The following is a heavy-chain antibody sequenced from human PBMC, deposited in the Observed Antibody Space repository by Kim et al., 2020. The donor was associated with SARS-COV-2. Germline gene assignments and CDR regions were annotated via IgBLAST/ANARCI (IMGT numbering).Heavy chain of an antibody. CDR1: GFTFVGNA. CDR3: VGHGRSSG. CDR2: IDGSGAYT. Sequence: GGSLRLSCVASGFTFVGNAVSWVRQAPGKGLQWVSDIDGSGAYTYYAEFVEGRFTVSRDNSKKSFYLQLNSLRAEDTAIYYCVGHGRSSGWGQGTLVTVSS. J-gene: IGHJ1*01. V-gene: IGHV3-23*01. D-gene: IGHD6-6*01.